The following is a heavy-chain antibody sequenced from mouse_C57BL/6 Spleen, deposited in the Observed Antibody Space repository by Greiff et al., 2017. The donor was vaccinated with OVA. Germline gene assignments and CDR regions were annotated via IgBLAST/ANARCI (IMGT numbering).Heavy chain of an antibody. V-gene: IGHV5-4*03. CDR2: ISDGGSYT. CDR1: GFTFSSYA. D-gene: IGHD1-1*01. CDR3: ARGYYYGSRPYAMDY. Sequence: EVKLVESGGGLVKPGGSLKLSCAASGFTFSSYAMSWVRQTPERRLVWVATISDGGSYTYYPANVKGRITISRDNAKNNLYLHMSHLKSEDTAMYYCARGYYYGSRPYAMDYWGQGTSVTVSS. J-gene: IGHJ4*01.